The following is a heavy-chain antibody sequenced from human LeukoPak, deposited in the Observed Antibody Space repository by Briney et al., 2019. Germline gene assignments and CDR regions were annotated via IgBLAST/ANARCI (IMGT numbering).Heavy chain of an antibody. J-gene: IGHJ4*02. Sequence: PSETLSLTCTVSGGSLSGYYWSWVRQPPGKGLEWMGYIYYSGRTNYSPSLESRVTISVDTSRSQFSLQLSSVTAAGTAVYYCARRYCSSTSCYLFHFDYWGQGILVTVSS. CDR3: ARRYCSSTSCYLFHFDY. CDR2: IYYSGRT. D-gene: IGHD2-2*01. V-gene: IGHV4-59*01. CDR1: GGSLSGYY.